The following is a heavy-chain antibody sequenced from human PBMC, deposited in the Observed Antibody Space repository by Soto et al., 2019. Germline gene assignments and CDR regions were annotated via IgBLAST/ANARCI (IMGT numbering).Heavy chain of an antibody. J-gene: IGHJ5*02. CDR3: AKDHIWEYYYDSSGYYPGGNWFDP. CDR2: ISYDGSNK. Sequence: PGGSLRLSCAASGFTFSSYGMHWVRQAPGKGLEWVAVISYDGSNKYYADSVKGRFTISRDNSKNTLYLQMNSLRAEDTAVYYCAKDHIWEYYYDSSGYYPGGNWFDPWGQGTLVTVSS. D-gene: IGHD3-22*01. CDR1: GFTFSSYG. V-gene: IGHV3-30*18.